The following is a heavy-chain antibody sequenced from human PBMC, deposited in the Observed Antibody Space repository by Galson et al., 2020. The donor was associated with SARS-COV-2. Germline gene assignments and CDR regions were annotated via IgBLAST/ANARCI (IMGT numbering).Heavy chain of an antibody. CDR1: GGSFSGYF. D-gene: IGHD2-8*02. J-gene: IGHJ4*02. V-gene: IGHV4-34*01. CDR3: ARGLEGTGRFNGWGY. Sequence: SETLSLTCAVYGGSFSGYFWSWTRQPPGKGLEWIGEVNHSGSTNYNPSRKSRVTISVDTSKNQFSLKLSSVTAADTAVYYCARGLEGTGRFNGWGYCGQGTLVTVSS. CDR2: VNHSGST.